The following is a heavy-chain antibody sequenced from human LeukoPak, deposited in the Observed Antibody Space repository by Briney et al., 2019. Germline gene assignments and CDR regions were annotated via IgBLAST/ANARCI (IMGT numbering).Heavy chain of an antibody. CDR2: IYYSGST. V-gene: IGHV4-30-4*01. D-gene: IGHD2-2*01. Sequence: PSETLSLTCTVSGVSISSGDYYWRWIRQPPGKGLEWIGYIYYSGSTYYNPSLKSRVTISVDTSKNQFSLKLSSVTAADTAMYYCARDQYYFDYWGQGTLVTVSS. CDR1: GVSISSGDYY. J-gene: IGHJ4*02. CDR3: ARDQYYFDY.